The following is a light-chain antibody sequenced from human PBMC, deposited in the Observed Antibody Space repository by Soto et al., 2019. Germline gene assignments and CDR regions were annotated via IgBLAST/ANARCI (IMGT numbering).Light chain of an antibody. CDR1: QSIGSW. Sequence: DIQMTQSPSTLSASVGDRVTITCRASQSIGSWLAWYQQKPGKAPKLLIYDASSLGSGVPSRFSGSGSGTEFTLTISSLQPDDFATYYCQQSQGWTFGQGTKVEIK. CDR3: QQSQGWT. CDR2: DAS. V-gene: IGKV1-5*01. J-gene: IGKJ1*01.